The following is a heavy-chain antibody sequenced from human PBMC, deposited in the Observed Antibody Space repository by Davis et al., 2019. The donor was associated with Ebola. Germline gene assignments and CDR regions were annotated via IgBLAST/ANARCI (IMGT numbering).Heavy chain of an antibody. CDR1: GYTFKNYA. CDR3: ARTSLVGNTATASDI. CDR2: ISVYNGNT. D-gene: IGHD1-26*01. V-gene: IGHV1-18*01. Sequence: ASVKVSCKASGYTFKNYAITWVRQAPGQGLEWMGWISVYNGNTNYAQKLQGRVTMTTDTSTGTAYMELRSLRSDDTAVYFCARTSLVGNTATASDIWGQGTRVNVSS. J-gene: IGHJ3*02.